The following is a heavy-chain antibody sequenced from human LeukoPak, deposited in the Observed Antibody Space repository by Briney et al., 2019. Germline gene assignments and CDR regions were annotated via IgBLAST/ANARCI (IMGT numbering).Heavy chain of an antibody. V-gene: IGHV1-46*01. Sequence: ASVKVSCKASGYTFTSYYMHWVRQAPGQGLEWMGIINPSGGSTGYAQKFQGRVTMTRDMSTSTVYMELSSLRSEDTAVYYCAGGTSYCTNGVCFPFDYWGQGTLVTVSS. D-gene: IGHD2-8*01. CDR3: AGGTSYCTNGVCFPFDY. CDR1: GYTFTSYY. J-gene: IGHJ4*02. CDR2: INPSGGST.